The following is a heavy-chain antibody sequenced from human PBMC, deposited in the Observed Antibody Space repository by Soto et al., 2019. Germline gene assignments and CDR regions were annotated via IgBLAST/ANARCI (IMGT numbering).Heavy chain of an antibody. Sequence: GGSLRLSCAASGFTFSSYGMHWVRQAPGKGLEWVAVIWYDGSNKYYADSVKGRFTISRDNSKNTLYLQMNSLRAEDTAVYYCARDIRFGELSWFDPWGQGTLVTVS. V-gene: IGHV3-33*01. CDR2: IWYDGSNK. J-gene: IGHJ5*02. CDR3: ARDIRFGELSWFDP. D-gene: IGHD3-10*01. CDR1: GFTFSSYG.